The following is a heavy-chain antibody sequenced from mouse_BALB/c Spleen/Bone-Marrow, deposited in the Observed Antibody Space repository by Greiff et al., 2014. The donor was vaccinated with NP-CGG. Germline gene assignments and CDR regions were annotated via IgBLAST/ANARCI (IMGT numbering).Heavy chain of an antibody. CDR2: ISCYNGAT. Sequence: LVKTGASVKISCKASGYSFTGYYVHWVKQSHGKSLEWIGYISCYNGATSYNQKFKGKATFTVDTSSSTAYMQFNSRTSEYSAVYYCARSCGAYGYDGGYYFDYWGQGTTLTVSS. CDR1: GYSFTGYY. CDR3: ARSCGAYGYDGGYYFDY. J-gene: IGHJ2*01. V-gene: IGHV1S34*01. D-gene: IGHD2-2*01.